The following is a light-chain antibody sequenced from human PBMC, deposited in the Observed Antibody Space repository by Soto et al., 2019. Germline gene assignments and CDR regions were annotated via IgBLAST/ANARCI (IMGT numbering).Light chain of an antibody. CDR1: SSDVGGHNF. CDR2: DVR. Sequence: QSALTQHASVSGSPGQSITISCTGTSSDVGGHNFVSWYQQHPGRAPKLMIYDVRNRPSGVSNRFSGSKSANTASLVISGLQAEDEADYYCSSYSSSDTLVFGGGTKLTVL. CDR3: SSYSSSDTLV. J-gene: IGLJ2*01. V-gene: IGLV2-14*03.